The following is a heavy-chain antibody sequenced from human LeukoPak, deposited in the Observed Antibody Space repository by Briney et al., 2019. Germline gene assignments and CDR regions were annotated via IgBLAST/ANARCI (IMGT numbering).Heavy chain of an antibody. CDR1: GFTFSSYE. D-gene: IGHD2-21*02. J-gene: IGHJ3*02. CDR2: ISSSGSTI. Sequence: GGSLRLSCAASGFTFSSYEMNWVRQAPGKGLEWVSYISSSGSTIYYADSVKGRFTISRDNAKNSLYLQTNSLRAEDTAVYYCAREGTYCGGDCYFGDAFDIWGQGTMVTVSS. V-gene: IGHV3-48*03. CDR3: AREGTYCGGDCYFGDAFDI.